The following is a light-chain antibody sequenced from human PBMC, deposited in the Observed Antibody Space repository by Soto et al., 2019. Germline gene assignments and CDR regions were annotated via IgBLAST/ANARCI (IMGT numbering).Light chain of an antibody. CDR1: SSDVGGSDH. Sequence: QSVMTQPASVSGSPGQSVTISCTGASSDVGGSDHVSWYQQHPGKAPKLILYEVNNRPSGVSNRFSGSKSGNTASLIISGLQADDEAEYFCRSSSITSTLVFGSG. V-gene: IGLV2-14*03. CDR2: EVN. J-gene: IGLJ1*01. CDR3: RSSSITSTLV.